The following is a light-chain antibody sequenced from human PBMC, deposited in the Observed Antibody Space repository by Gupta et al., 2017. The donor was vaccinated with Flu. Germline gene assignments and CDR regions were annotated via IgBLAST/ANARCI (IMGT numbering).Light chain of an antibody. CDR1: QSISSY. J-gene: IGKJ4*01. CDR3: QQSYSTPT. CDR2: AAS. Sequence: DIQMTQSPSSLSASVGDRVTITCRASQSISSYLNWYQQKPGKAPKLLIYAASRLQSGVPSRFSGSGSETDFTLTISRLQPEDFATYYCQQSYSTPTFGGGTKVEIK. V-gene: IGKV1-39*01.